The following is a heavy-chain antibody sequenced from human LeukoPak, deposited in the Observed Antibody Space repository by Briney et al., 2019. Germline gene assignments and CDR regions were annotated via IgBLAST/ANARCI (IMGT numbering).Heavy chain of an antibody. CDR3: AGFFHSTYNYDQRYFAL. CDR1: GGSINIDTIY. D-gene: IGHD5-24*01. J-gene: IGHJ2*01. CDR2: ISTSGNT. V-gene: IGHV4-61*02. Sequence: SQTLSLTCALSGGSINIDTIYWSWVWQPPGRRLEFFGRISTSGNTDYNPSLRSRVTMSVDGSKKQFSLQITSVTAEDTAVYFCAGFFHSTYNYDQRYFALWGRGTLVSVSS.